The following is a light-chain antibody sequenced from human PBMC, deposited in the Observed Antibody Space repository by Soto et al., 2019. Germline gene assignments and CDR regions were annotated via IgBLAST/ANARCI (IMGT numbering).Light chain of an antibody. CDR2: EVS. J-gene: IGLJ1*01. V-gene: IGLV2-14*01. Sequence: QSALAHPASVSGSPGQSITISCTGTSSDVGGYNYVSWYQQHPGKAPKLMIYEVSNRPSGVSNRFSGSKSGNTASLTISGLQAEDEADYYCSSCTSSSTYVFGTGTKVTVL. CDR3: SSCTSSSTYV. CDR1: SSDVGGYNY.